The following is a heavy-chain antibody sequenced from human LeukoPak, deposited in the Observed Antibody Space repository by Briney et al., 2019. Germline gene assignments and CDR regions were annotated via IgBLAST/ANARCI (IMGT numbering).Heavy chain of an antibody. CDR2: ISGDGVST. J-gene: IGHJ4*02. V-gene: IGHV3-43*02. Sequence: GGSLRLSCVASGLPIGDFAMHWVRQAPGKGLEWVCLISGDGVSTFYADSVKGRFSISRDNSKNSLSLEMNSLRTEDTAMYYCARESGKFDYWGQGTLVAVSS. CDR1: GLPIGDFA. CDR3: ARESGKFDY.